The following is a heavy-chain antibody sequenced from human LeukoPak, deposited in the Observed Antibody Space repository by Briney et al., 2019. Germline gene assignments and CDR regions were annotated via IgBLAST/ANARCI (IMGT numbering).Heavy chain of an antibody. V-gene: IGHV6-1*01. CDR3: ARDREEGYCSGVSCYWGYYYYYGMDV. J-gene: IGHJ6*02. D-gene: IGHD2-15*01. Sequence: SQTLSLTCAISGDSVSSNSAAWNWIRQSPSRGLEWLGRTYYRSKWYNDYAVSVKSRITINPDTSKNQFSLQLNSVTPEDTAVYYCARDREEGYCSGVSCYWGYYYYYGMDVWGQGTTVTVSS. CDR1: GDSVSSNSAA. CDR2: TYYRSKWYN.